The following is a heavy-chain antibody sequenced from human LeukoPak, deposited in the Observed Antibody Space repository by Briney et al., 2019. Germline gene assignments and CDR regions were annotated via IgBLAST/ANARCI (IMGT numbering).Heavy chain of an antibody. CDR3: AIHTGTNSFFDF. Sequence: ASVKVSCKASGYTFIGYYMHWVRQAPGQGLEWMGWIHPNSGDTNYAQSFQGRVTMTRDTSINTAHMELSRLRSNDTVIYYCAIHTGTNSFFDFWGQGTLVTVSS. CDR2: IHPNSGDT. J-gene: IGHJ4*02. V-gene: IGHV1-2*02. CDR1: GYTFIGYY. D-gene: IGHD3-10*01.